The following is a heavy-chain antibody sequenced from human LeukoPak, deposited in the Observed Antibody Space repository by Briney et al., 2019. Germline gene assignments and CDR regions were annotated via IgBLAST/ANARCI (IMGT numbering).Heavy chain of an antibody. CDR1: GFTFSSYG. J-gene: IGHJ5*02. CDR3: ARDQRSSGSGFDP. CDR2: ISSSSSTI. D-gene: IGHD6-19*01. V-gene: IGHV3-48*04. Sequence: GGSLRLSCAASGFTFSSYGMNWVRQAPGKGLEWVSYISSSSSTIYYADSVKGRFTISRDNAKNSLYLQMNSLRAEDTAVYYCARDQRSSGSGFDPWGQGTLVTVSS.